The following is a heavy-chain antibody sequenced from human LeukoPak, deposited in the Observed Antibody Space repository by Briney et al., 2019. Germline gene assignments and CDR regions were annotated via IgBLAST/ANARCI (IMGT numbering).Heavy chain of an antibody. D-gene: IGHD5-12*01. Sequence: GGSLRLSCAASGFTFSSYLMHWVRQAPGKGLMWVSRIHSDGSITNYADSVKGRFTISRDNAKNTLYLQMNSLRAEDTAVYYCARVRATFSPHFDNWGQGTLVTVSS. CDR2: IHSDGSIT. J-gene: IGHJ4*02. CDR3: ARVRATFSPHFDN. CDR1: GFTFSSYL. V-gene: IGHV3-74*01.